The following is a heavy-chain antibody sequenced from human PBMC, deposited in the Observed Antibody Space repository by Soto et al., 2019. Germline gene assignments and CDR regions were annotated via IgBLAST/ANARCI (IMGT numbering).Heavy chain of an antibody. CDR2: ISWNSGSI. CDR1: GFTFDDYA. V-gene: IGHV3-9*01. D-gene: IGHD2-2*01. J-gene: IGHJ6*03. CDR3: AKATSTGGVVPAAMGSINYYYYMDV. Sequence: GGSLRLSCAASGFTFDDYAMHWVRQAPGKGLEWVSGISWNSGSIGYADSVKGRFTISRDNAKNSLYLQMNSLRAEDTALYYCAKATSTGGVVPAAMGSINYYYYMDVWGKGTTVTVSS.